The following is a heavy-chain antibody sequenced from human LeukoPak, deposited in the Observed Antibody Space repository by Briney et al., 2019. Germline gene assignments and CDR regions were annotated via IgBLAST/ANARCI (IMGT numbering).Heavy chain of an antibody. CDR2: ISAYNGNT. CDR3: ARGGGTMVRGVIIPASFDY. J-gene: IGHJ4*02. Sequence: ASVKVSCKASGYTFTSYGISWVRQAPGQGLEWMGWISAYNGNTNYAQKLQGRVSMTTDTSTRTAYMELRSLRPDDTAMYYCARGGGTMVRGVIIPASFDYWGQGTLVTVSS. D-gene: IGHD3-10*01. CDR1: GYTFTSYG. V-gene: IGHV1-18*01.